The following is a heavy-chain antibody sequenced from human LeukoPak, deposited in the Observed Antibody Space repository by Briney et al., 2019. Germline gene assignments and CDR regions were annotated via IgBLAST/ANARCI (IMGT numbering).Heavy chain of an antibody. V-gene: IGHV1-18*01. D-gene: IGHD3-16*02. CDR1: GYTLTSYG. J-gene: IGHJ5*02. Sequence: ASVKVSCKASGYTLTSYGITWVRQAPGQGLEWMGWISTYNGNSNYAQKLQGRVTMTTDTSTSTAYMELRSLRSDDTAVYYCARDGQPRGWFGGVIRDQYNWFDPWGQGTLVTVSS. CDR3: ARDGQPRGWFGGVIRDQYNWFDP. CDR2: ISTYNGNS.